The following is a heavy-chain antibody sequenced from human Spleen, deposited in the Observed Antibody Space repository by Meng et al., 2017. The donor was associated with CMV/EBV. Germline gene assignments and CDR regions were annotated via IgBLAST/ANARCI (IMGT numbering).Heavy chain of an antibody. CDR3: ARDQNSGSYYPWNKYYYYGMDV. Sequence: ASVKVSCKASGYTLSNYYTHWVRQAPGQGLEWVGVINPSGETATYAQKFQGRATMTRDTSTSTVYMELSSLRSEDTAVYYCARDQNSGSYYPWNKYYYYGMDVWGQGTTVTVSS. CDR2: INPSGETA. J-gene: IGHJ6*02. CDR1: GYTLSNYY. D-gene: IGHD1-26*01. V-gene: IGHV1-46*01.